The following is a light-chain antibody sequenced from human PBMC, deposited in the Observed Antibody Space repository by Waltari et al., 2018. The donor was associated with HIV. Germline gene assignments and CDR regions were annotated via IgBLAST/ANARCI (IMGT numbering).Light chain of an antibody. CDR2: DVS. CDR3: QQFDTLPLT. J-gene: IGKJ4*01. V-gene: IGKV1-33*01. CDR1: QDIRNF. Sequence: ITCQASQDIRNFLSWYQQKSGKAPNLLIYDVSNLETGVPSRFSGSGSGTQFNFTISSLQPEDFATYYCQQFDTLPLTFGGGTRVEIK.